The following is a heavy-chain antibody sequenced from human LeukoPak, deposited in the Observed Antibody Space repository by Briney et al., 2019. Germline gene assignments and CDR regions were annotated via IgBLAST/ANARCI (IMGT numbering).Heavy chain of an antibody. CDR3: ARDLYSGPNTDY. Sequence: GGSLRLSCAASGFSFSNYWMNWVRQAPGKGLEWVANIKKDGSEKNYVDSVKGRFTISRDNAKNSLYLRMNSLKAEDTAVYYCARDLYSGPNTDYWGQGTLVTVSS. V-gene: IGHV3-7*01. D-gene: IGHD5-18*01. CDR1: GFSFSNYW. J-gene: IGHJ4*02. CDR2: IKKDGSEK.